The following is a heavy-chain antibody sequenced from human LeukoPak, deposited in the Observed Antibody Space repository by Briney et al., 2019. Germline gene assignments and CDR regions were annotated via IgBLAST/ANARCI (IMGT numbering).Heavy chain of an antibody. D-gene: IGHD3-22*01. Sequence: PGGSLRLSCAASGFTFSSYSMTWVRQAPGKGLEWVSSISSSSSYIYYADSVKGRFTISRDNAKNSLYLQMNSLRAEDTAVSYCARDRYASYYDSSGYPDYWGQGTLVTVSS. CDR1: GFTFSSYS. CDR2: ISSSSSYI. CDR3: ARDRYASYYDSSGYPDY. J-gene: IGHJ4*02. V-gene: IGHV3-21*01.